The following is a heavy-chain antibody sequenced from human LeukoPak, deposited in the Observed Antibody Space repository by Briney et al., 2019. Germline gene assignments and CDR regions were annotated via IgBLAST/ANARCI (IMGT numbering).Heavy chain of an antibody. CDR1: GFTFSSYA. CDR2: ISYDGSNK. D-gene: IGHD3-9*01. CDR3: ARGQFDDILTGYYPPDNPRQYFDPFDY. V-gene: IGHV3-30-3*01. Sequence: PGGSLRLSCAASGFTFSSYAMHWVRQAPGKGLEWVAVISYDGSNKYYADSVKGRFTISRDNSKNTLYLQMNSLRAEDTAVYYCARGQFDDILTGYYPPDNPRQYFDPFDYWGQGTLVTVSS. J-gene: IGHJ4*02.